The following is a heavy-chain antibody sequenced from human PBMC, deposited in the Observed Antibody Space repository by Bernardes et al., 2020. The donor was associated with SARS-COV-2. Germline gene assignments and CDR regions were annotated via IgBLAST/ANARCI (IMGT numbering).Heavy chain of an antibody. V-gene: IGHV3-23*01. J-gene: IGHJ5*02. Sequence: SLRLSCAASGFTFTKCDMSWVRQAPGKGLEWISGISGSGNTTYYADSVKGRFTISRDNSRNTLYLQMDSLRAEDTAVYYCVRGFDYSSLWFDPRGQGTLVTVSP. CDR1: GFTFTKCD. CDR2: ISGSGNTT. D-gene: IGHD3-16*01. CDR3: VRGFDYSSLWFDP.